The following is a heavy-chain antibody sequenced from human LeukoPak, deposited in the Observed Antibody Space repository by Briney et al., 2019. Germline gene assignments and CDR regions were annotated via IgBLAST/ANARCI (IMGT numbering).Heavy chain of an antibody. V-gene: IGHV3-48*02. J-gene: IGHJ4*02. Sequence: GGSLRLSCAASGFTFSSYSMNWVRQAPGKGLEWVSHITASGTAMFYADSVEGRFTISGDNAKNSLYLQMNSLRDEDTAVYYCASSGSYRFDYWGQGTLVTVSS. CDR2: ITASGTAM. D-gene: IGHD1-26*01. CDR3: ASSGSYRFDY. CDR1: GFTFSSYS.